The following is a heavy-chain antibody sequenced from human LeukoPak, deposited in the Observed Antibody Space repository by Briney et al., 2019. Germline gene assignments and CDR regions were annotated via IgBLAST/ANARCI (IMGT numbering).Heavy chain of an antibody. CDR2: ISGNSGNT. Sequence: QSGGSLRLSCAASGFTFSSYGMSWVRQAPGKGLEWVSAISGNSGNTYHADSVKGRFTISRDNSKNTLYLQMNSLRAEDTAVYYCAKDLSPGHYWGQGTLVTVSS. V-gene: IGHV3-23*01. J-gene: IGHJ4*02. CDR3: AKDLSPGHY. D-gene: IGHD2/OR15-2a*01. CDR1: GFTFSSYG.